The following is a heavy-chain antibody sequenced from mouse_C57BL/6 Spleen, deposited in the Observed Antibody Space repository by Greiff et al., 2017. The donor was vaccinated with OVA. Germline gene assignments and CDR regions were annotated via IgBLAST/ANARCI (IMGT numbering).Heavy chain of an antibody. V-gene: IGHV1-55*01. Sequence: QVQLQQPGAELVKPGASVKMSCMASGYTFTSYWITWVKQRPGQGLEWIGDIYPGSGSTNYNEKFKSKATLTVDTSSSTAYMQLSSLTSEDSAVYYCARRDYYCSHAMDYWGQGTSVTVSS. CDR1: GYTFTSYW. CDR3: ARRDYYCSHAMDY. CDR2: IYPGSGST. D-gene: IGHD1-1*01. J-gene: IGHJ4*01.